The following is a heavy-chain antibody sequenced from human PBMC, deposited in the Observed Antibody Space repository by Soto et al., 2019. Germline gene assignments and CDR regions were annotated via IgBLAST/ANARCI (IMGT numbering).Heavy chain of an antibody. V-gene: IGHV1-18*01. CDR3: ARGGYYDSSGSRNYFYYGMNV. Sequence: ASVKVSCKVSGYTLTELSMHWVRQAPGQGLEWMGRVIPYLGNTDYAQILQGRVSMTTDTSTKTAYMEVRSLRSDDTAVYYCARGGYYDSSGSRNYFYYGMNVWGQGTTVTVS. D-gene: IGHD3-22*01. J-gene: IGHJ6*02. CDR1: GYTLTELS. CDR2: VIPYLGNT.